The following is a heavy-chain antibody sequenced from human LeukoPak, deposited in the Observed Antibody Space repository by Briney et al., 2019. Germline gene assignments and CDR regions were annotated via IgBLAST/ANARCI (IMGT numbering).Heavy chain of an antibody. J-gene: IGHJ4*02. D-gene: IGHD4-11*01. CDR1: GFIFSDAW. V-gene: IGHV3-15*01. CDR3: SGHMTSADY. Sequence: GGSLRLSCAASGFIFSDAWMSWVRRAPGKGLEWVARIKTTAQGGTRDYAAPVNGRFTISRDVSKNTVFLHVNSLRTEDTGVYYCSGHMTSADYWGQGTLVTVSS. CDR2: IKTTAQGGTR.